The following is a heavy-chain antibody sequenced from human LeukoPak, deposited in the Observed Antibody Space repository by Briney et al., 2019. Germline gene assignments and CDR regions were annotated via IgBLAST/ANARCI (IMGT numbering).Heavy chain of an antibody. D-gene: IGHD4-17*01. CDR1: GGSISTYY. Sequence: SETLSLTCTVSGGSISTYYWSWIRQPPGKGLECIGYIYYSGSTNYNPSLKSRVTISVDTSKNQFSLKLSSVTAADTALYYCARVGTYGDYSYDAFDIWGLGTMVTISS. CDR3: ARVGTYGDYSYDAFDI. CDR2: IYYSGST. J-gene: IGHJ3*02. V-gene: IGHV4-59*01.